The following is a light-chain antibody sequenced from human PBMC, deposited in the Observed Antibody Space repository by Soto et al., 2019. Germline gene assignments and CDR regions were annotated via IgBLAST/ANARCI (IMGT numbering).Light chain of an antibody. V-gene: IGLV4-69*01. Sequence: QLVLTQSPSASASLGASVKLTCTLSSGHSSYAIAWHQQQPEKGPRYLMKLNSDGSHSKGDGIPDRFSGSSSGAERYLTISRLQSEDEADYYCQTLGSGIRVVFGGGTKLTVL. CDR3: QTLGSGIRVV. CDR2: LNSDGSH. CDR1: SGHSSYA. J-gene: IGLJ2*01.